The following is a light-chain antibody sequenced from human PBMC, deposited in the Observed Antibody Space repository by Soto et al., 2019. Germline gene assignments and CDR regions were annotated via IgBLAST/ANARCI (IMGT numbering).Light chain of an antibody. V-gene: IGLV2-23*01. CDR1: SSDVGGYIL. Sequence: QSALTQPASVSGSLGQSITISCTGTSSDVGGYILVSWYQQYPGKAPNLMIYEGSKRPSGVSDRFSGSKSGSMASLTITGLQAEDEADYYCCSYAGSSTWVFGGGTKVTVL. CDR3: CSYAGSSTWV. J-gene: IGLJ3*02. CDR2: EGS.